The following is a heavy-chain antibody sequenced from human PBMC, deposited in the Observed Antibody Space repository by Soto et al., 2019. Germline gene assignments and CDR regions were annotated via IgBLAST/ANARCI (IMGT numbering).Heavy chain of an antibody. CDR2: ISANNGTT. J-gene: IGHJ3*02. V-gene: IGHV1-18*04. Sequence: ASVKVSCKASCYTLTIYGISWVRQAPGQGLGWMGWISANNGTTNYAQKIQGRVTMTTDTSTSTAYMELRSLRSDDTAVYYCARDGLASCCYYEAFDIWGQGTMVSVSS. D-gene: IGHD2-15*01. CDR3: ARDGLASCCYYEAFDI. CDR1: CYTLTIYG.